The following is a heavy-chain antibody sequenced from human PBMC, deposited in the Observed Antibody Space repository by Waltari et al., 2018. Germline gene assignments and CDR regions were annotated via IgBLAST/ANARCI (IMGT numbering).Heavy chain of an antibody. CDR2: ISSSGSTI. CDR1: GFTFSSYE. J-gene: IGHJ5*02. D-gene: IGHD3-10*01. CDR3: ARLGAMVRGEGWFDP. Sequence: EVQLVESGGGLVQPGGSLRLSCAASGFTFSSYEMNWVRQAPGKGLEWVSYISSSGSTIYYADSVKGRFTISRDNAKNSLYLQMNSLRAEDTAVYYCARLGAMVRGEGWFDPWGQGTLVTVSS. V-gene: IGHV3-48*03.